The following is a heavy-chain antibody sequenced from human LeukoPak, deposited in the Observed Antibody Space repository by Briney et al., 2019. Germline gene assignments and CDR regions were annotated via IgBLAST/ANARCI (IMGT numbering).Heavy chain of an antibody. D-gene: IGHD3-16*01. J-gene: IGHJ4*02. CDR1: GFTLSTYW. CDR3: ASWGAGGNS. Sequence: GGSLRLSCEASGFTLSTYWMNWVRQVPGKGLDWVANINPDGSGKRYVDSVKGRFTIARDNADNSLSLQMNRLRAEDTAVYYCASWGAGGNSWGQGTLVTVSS. CDR2: INPDGSGK. V-gene: IGHV3-7*01.